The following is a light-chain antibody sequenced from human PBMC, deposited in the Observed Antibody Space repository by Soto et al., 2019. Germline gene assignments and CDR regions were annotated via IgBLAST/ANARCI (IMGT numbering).Light chain of an antibody. V-gene: IGKV3-20*01. Sequence: EIVVTQSPVNLSLSTVERATLSCRASQSFAANYLAWYQQKRGQAPRLLIYGASSRATGIPDRFSGSGSGTDFTLTISRLEPEDFSVYYCHQYGTAPLTFGPGTKVDVK. J-gene: IGKJ3*01. CDR3: HQYGTAPLT. CDR2: GAS. CDR1: QSFAANY.